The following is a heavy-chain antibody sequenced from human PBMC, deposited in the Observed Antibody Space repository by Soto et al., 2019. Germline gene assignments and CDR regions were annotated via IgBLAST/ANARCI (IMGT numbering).Heavy chain of an antibody. CDR3: ARLAPYYDIPGWVDV. CDR2: IIPIFGTA. J-gene: IGHJ6*02. CDR1: GGTFSSYA. Sequence: SVKVSCKASGGTFSSYAISWVRQAPGQGLEWMGGIIPIFGTANYAQKFQGRVTITADESTSTAYMELSSLRSEDTAVYYCARLAPYYDIPGWVDVWGQGTTVPSP. V-gene: IGHV1-69*13. D-gene: IGHD3-9*01.